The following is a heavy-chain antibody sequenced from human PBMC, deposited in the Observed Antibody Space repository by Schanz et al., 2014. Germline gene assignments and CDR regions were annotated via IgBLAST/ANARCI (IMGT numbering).Heavy chain of an antibody. Sequence: QVQLVESGGGVVQPGRSLRLSCAASGFTFSSYGMHWVRQAPGKGLEWVGVISYDGSKKSYADSVKGRFTISRDNSKNTLYLQMNSLRPEDTAVYYCAKYRGYYRVSGSYRELEYWGQGTLVTVSS. CDR2: ISYDGSKK. J-gene: IGHJ4*02. D-gene: IGHD3-10*01. CDR3: AKYRGYYRVSGSYRELEY. CDR1: GFTFSSYG. V-gene: IGHV3-33*06.